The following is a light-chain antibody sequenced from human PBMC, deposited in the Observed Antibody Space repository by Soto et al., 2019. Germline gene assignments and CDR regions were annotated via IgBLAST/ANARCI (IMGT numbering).Light chain of an antibody. CDR1: QSVSSY. CDR2: DAS. Sequence: EIVLTQSPATLSSSPGERATLSCRASQSVSSYLAWYQQKPGQAPRLLIYDASNRATGIPARFSGSGSGTDFTLTISGLEPEDFAVYYCQQRSNWRVTFGPGTKVDIK. V-gene: IGKV3-11*01. J-gene: IGKJ3*01. CDR3: QQRSNWRVT.